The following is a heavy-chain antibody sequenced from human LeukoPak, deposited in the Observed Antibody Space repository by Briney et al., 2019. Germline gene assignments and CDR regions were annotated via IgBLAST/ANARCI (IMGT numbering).Heavy chain of an antibody. CDR2: IRYDGSNK. Sequence: GGSLRLSCAASGFTFSSYGMHWVRQASRKRLECVAFIRYDGSNKYYADSVKGRFTISRDNSKNTLYLQMNSLRAEDTAVYYCAKGRGDKVTMVRGVIIAPYYFDYWGQGTLVTVSS. CDR3: AKGRGDKVTMVRGVIIAPYYFDY. J-gene: IGHJ4*02. V-gene: IGHV3-30*02. D-gene: IGHD3-10*01. CDR1: GFTFSSYG.